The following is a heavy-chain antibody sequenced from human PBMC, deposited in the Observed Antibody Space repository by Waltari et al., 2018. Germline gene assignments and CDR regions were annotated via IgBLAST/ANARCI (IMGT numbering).Heavy chain of an antibody. V-gene: IGHV3-66*02. Sequence: EVQLVESGGGLVQPGGSLRLSCAASGFTVSSNYMSWVRQAPGKGLEWVSVIYSGGSTYYADSVKGRFTISRDNSKNTLDRQMNSLRAEDTAVYYCARANVDTAMVKGGWFDPWGQGTLVTVSS. CDR1: GFTVSSNY. CDR2: IYSGGST. J-gene: IGHJ5*02. D-gene: IGHD5-18*01. CDR3: ARANVDTAMVKGGWFDP.